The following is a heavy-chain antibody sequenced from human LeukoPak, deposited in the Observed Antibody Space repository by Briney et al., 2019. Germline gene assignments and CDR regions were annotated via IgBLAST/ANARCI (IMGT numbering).Heavy chain of an antibody. V-gene: IGHV3-9*01. J-gene: IGHJ4*02. CDR2: ISWNSGSI. Sequence: GGSLRLSCAASGFTFDDYAMHWVRQAPGKGLEWVSGISWNSGSIGYADSVKGRFTISRDNAKNSLYLQMNSLRAEDTALYYCAKDMPPVDTAMVFDYWGQGTLVTVSS. CDR3: AKDMPPVDTAMVFDY. CDR1: GFTFDDYA. D-gene: IGHD5-18*01.